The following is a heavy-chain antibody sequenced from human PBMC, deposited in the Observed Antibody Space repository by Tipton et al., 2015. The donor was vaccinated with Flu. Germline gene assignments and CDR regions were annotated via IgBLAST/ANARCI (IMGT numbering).Heavy chain of an antibody. CDR3: ARRSSSARGWFDP. CDR2: IYSSGST. CDR1: GGPISSFY. J-gene: IGHJ5*02. V-gene: IGHV4-59*08. D-gene: IGHD2-15*01. Sequence: TLSLTCTVSGGPISSFYWSWIRQRPGKGLEWIGYIYSSGSTNYNPSLKSRVTISVDTSKNQFSLKLSSVAAADTAVYYCARRSSSARGWFDPWGQGTLVTVSS.